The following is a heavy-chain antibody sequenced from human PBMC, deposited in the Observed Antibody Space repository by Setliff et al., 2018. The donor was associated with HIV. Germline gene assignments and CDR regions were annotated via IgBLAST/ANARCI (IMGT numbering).Heavy chain of an antibody. Sequence: GASLKLSCKGSGYSFTRYWIGWVRQMPGKGLEWMGIIYPGDSDTRYSPSFQGQVTISADKSISTAYLQWSSLKASDTAMYYCARCLVADVDDMDYWGQGTLVTVSS. CDR3: ARCLVADVDDMDY. CDR1: GYSFTRYW. J-gene: IGHJ4*02. CDR2: IYPGDSDT. V-gene: IGHV5-51*01. D-gene: IGHD5-12*01.